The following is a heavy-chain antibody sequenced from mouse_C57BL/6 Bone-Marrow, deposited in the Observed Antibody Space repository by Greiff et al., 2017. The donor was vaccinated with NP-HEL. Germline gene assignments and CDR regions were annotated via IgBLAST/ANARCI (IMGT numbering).Heavy chain of an antibody. Sequence: QVQLQQPGAELVKPGASVKMSCKASGYTFTSYWITWVKQRPGQGPEWIGDIYPGSGSTNYNEKFKSKATLTVDTSSSTAYMQLSSLTSEDSAVYYCARWGTTAWYFDVWGTGTTVTVSS. J-gene: IGHJ1*03. V-gene: IGHV1-55*01. D-gene: IGHD1-2*01. CDR1: GYTFTSYW. CDR3: ARWGTTAWYFDV. CDR2: IYPGSGST.